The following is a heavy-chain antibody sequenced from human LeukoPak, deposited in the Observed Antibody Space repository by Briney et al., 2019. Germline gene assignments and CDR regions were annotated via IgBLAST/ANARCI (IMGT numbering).Heavy chain of an antibody. CDR3: ASVFTHRS. CDR1: GGSIISGGYY. J-gene: IGHJ4*02. CDR2: IYYSGST. V-gene: IGHV4-31*03. Sequence: TLSLACPVSGGSIISGGYYCSWIRQHPGKGLEWIGYIYYSGSTYYNPSLKSRGTISVDTSKNQFSLKLSSVTAAETAVYDWASVFTHRSWGQGTLVTVSS.